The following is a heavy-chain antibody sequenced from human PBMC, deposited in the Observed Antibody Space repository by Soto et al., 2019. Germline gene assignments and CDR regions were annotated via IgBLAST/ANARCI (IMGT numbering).Heavy chain of an antibody. J-gene: IGHJ6*02. V-gene: IGHV3-30*18. CDR3: AKVDTSMVTHYYYGMDV. Sequence: QVQLVESGGGVVQPGRSLRLSCAASGFTFYTYAIHWVRQAPGKGLEWVAIVSYDGTDKDYADSVRGRFTISRDNSKNTLYLQMNSLRPEDTAVYYCAKVDTSMVTHYYYGMDVWGQGTTVTVSS. D-gene: IGHD5-18*01. CDR2: VSYDGTDK. CDR1: GFTFYTYA.